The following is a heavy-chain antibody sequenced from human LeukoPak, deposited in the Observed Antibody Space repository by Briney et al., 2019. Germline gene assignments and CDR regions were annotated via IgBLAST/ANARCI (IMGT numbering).Heavy chain of an antibody. CDR3: ARCSRSSTDCYSALDI. J-gene: IGHJ3*02. V-gene: IGHV3-20*04. Sequence: GGSLRLSCEASGFTFDDYGMSWVRQSTGKGLEWVSTITNWNGGSTGYADSVRGRFTISRDNAKNSLYLQMNSLRAEDTALYYGARCSRSSTDCYSALDIWGQGTMVTVSS. D-gene: IGHD2-2*02. CDR2: ITNWNGGST. CDR1: GFTFDDYG.